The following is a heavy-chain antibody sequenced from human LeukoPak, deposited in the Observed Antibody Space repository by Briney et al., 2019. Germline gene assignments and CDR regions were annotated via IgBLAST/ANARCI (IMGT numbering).Heavy chain of an antibody. D-gene: IGHD6-13*01. CDR1: GGSISSGGYY. CDR3: ARFEGEGAAAGNYFDY. Sequence: SETLSLTCTVSGGSISSGGYYWSWIRQHPGKGLEWIGYIYYSGSTYYNPSLKSRVTISVDTSKNQFSLKLSSVTAADTAVYYCARFEGEGAAAGNYFDYWGQGTLVTVSS. J-gene: IGHJ4*02. V-gene: IGHV4-31*03. CDR2: IYYSGST.